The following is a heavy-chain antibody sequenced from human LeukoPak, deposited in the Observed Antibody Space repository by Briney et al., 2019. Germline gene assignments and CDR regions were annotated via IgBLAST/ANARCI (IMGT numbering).Heavy chain of an antibody. J-gene: IGHJ4*02. V-gene: IGHV1-46*01. CDR1: GYTFTTYY. CDR3: ARGGYSYGFDY. Sequence: GASVKVSCKASGYTFTTYYIHWVRQAPGQGLEWMGIINPSGGTTTYAQKFQGRVTMTRDTATSTVYMELSSLRSEDTAVYYCARGGYSYGFDYWGQGTLVAVSS. CDR2: INPSGGTT. D-gene: IGHD5-18*01.